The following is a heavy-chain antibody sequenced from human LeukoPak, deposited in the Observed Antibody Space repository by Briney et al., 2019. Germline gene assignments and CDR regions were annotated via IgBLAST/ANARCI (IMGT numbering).Heavy chain of an antibody. Sequence: QTLSLTCAICGERFSSTSSASNWIRQSPSRGLEWLGRTYFRSQWYSDYAVSVRGRISINADTSKNQFSLQLNSVTPEDTAIYFCARYTYTFYLDYWGQGTVVTVSS. CDR3: ARYTYTFYLDY. J-gene: IGHJ4*02. CDR2: TYFRSQWYS. D-gene: IGHD2/OR15-2a*01. CDR1: GERFSSTSSA. V-gene: IGHV6-1*01.